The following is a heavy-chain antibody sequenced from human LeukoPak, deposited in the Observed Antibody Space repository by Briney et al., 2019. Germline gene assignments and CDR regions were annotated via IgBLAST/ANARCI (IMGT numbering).Heavy chain of an antibody. CDR2: INWNGGST. D-gene: IGHD2-2*01. Sequence: GSLRLSCAASGFTFDDYGMSWVRQAPGKVLEWVSGINWNGGSTGYADSVKGRFTISRDNAKNSLYLQMNSLRAEDTALYYCAREGYCSSTSCLAYYYYYMDVWGKGTTVTVSS. J-gene: IGHJ6*03. V-gene: IGHV3-20*04. CDR3: AREGYCSSTSCLAYYYYYMDV. CDR1: GFTFDDYG.